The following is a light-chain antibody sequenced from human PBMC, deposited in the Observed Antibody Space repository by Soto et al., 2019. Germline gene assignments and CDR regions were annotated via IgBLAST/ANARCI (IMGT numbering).Light chain of an antibody. V-gene: IGKV2-28*01. CDR1: QSLLHSNGYNY. CDR3: MQALQTPLT. Sequence: DIVMTQSPLSLPVTPGEPASISGRSIQSLLHSNGYNYLDWYLQKPGQSPQLLIYLGSNRASGVPDRFSGSGSGTDFTLKISRVEAEDVGVYYCMQALQTPLTFGGGTKVDIK. CDR2: LGS. J-gene: IGKJ4*01.